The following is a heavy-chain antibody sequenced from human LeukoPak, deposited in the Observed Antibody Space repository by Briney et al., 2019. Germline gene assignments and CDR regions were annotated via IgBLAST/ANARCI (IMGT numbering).Heavy chain of an antibody. CDR3: ARDAGYCTGGSCWYFDH. D-gene: IGHD2-15*01. J-gene: IGHJ4*02. CDR1: GYIFTDYY. Sequence: ASVKVSCKASGYIFTDYYMHWVRQAPGQGLEWMGWINLNSGGTKFAQRFQGRVTMTRDTSISTAYMDLSRLISDDTAVYYCARDAGYCTGGSCWYFDHWGQGTLVTVSS. CDR2: INLNSGGT. V-gene: IGHV1-2*02.